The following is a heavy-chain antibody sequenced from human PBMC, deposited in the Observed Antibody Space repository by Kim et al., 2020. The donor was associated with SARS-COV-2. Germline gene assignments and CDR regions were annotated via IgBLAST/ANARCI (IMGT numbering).Heavy chain of an antibody. J-gene: IGHJ4*02. CDR1: GYTFTSYA. V-gene: IGHV1-3*01. CDR3: ALGYDYIWGSYDY. CDR2: INAGNGNT. D-gene: IGHD3-16*01. Sequence: ASVKVSCKASGYTFTSYAMHWVRQAPGQRLEWMGWINAGNGNTKYSQKFQGRVTITRDTSASTAYMGLSSLRSEDTAVYYCALGYDYIWGSYDYWGQGTLVTVSS.